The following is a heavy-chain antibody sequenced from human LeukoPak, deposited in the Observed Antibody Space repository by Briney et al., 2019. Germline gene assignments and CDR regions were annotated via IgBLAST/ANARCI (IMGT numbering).Heavy chain of an antibody. Sequence: SETLSLTCTVSGDSISSYYWSWIRQPPGKGLEWIGYSYYTGSTNYNPSLKSRATISVDTSKNQFSLNLRSVTAADTAMYYCATSRSGYSYADYWGQGTLVTVSS. CDR3: ATSRSGYSYADY. J-gene: IGHJ4*02. CDR2: SYYTGST. D-gene: IGHD5-18*01. CDR1: GDSISSYY. V-gene: IGHV4-59*08.